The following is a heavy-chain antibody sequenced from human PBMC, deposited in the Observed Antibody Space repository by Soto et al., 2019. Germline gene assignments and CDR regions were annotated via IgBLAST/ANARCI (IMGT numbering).Heavy chain of an antibody. J-gene: IGHJ4*02. CDR1: GYTFTGYY. Sequence: ASVKVSCKASGYTFTGYYMHWVRQAPGQGLEWMGWINPNSGGTNYAQNFQGWVTMTRDTSFSTAYMELSRLRSDDTAVYYCARTHCSSTRCYVGSWDYWGQGTLVTVSS. D-gene: IGHD2-2*01. CDR2: INPNSGGT. CDR3: ARTHCSSTRCYVGSWDY. V-gene: IGHV1-2*04.